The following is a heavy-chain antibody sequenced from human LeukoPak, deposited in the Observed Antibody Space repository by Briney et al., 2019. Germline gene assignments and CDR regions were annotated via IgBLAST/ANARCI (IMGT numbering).Heavy chain of an antibody. D-gene: IGHD2-15*01. Sequence: GGSLRLPCAASGFTFSSYSMNWVRQAPGKGLEWVSSISSSSSYIYYADSVKGRFTISRDNAKNSLYLQMNSLRAEDTAVYYCARDGSWGYEYYFDYWGQGTLVTVSS. V-gene: IGHV3-21*01. J-gene: IGHJ4*02. CDR1: GFTFSSYS. CDR2: ISSSSSYI. CDR3: ARDGSWGYEYYFDY.